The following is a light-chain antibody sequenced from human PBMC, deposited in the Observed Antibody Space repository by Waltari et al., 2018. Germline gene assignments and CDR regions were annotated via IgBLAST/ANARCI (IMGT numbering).Light chain of an antibody. CDR3: YSTDSSSNRMV. CDR1: ALPKKY. Sequence: SYELTQPPSVSVSPGQTARIPCSGDALPKKYASWYHQKSDQAPVMVIYEDSQRPSGIPERFSGSSSGTTATLTISGAQVDDEGDYYCYSTDSSSNRMVFGGGTKLTVL. V-gene: IGLV3-10*01. J-gene: IGLJ2*01. CDR2: EDS.